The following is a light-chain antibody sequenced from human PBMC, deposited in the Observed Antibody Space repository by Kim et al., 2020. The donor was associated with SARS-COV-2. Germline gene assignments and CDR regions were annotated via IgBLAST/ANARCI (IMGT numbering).Light chain of an antibody. CDR1: QSVSSN. Sequence: EIVMTQSPATLSVSPGERVTLSCRASQSVSSNLAWYQQKPGQAPRLLIYGASTRAAGIPDRISGSGSGREFTLTISSLQSEDFAVYYCQQYNSWWTFGQGTKVEIK. CDR2: GAS. V-gene: IGKV3-15*01. J-gene: IGKJ1*01. CDR3: QQYNSWWT.